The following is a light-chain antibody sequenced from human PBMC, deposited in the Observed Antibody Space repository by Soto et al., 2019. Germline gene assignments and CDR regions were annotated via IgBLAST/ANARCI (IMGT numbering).Light chain of an antibody. CDR2: EDT. CDR1: SSDVGSYNL. V-gene: IGLV2-23*01. J-gene: IGLJ1*01. CDR3: CSYATSSTYV. Sequence: QSVLTQPASVSGSPGQSIAISCTGTSSDVGSYNLVSWYQQHPGKAPKLMIYEDTKRPSGVSDRFSGSKSGNTASLTTSGLQAEDEADYYCCSYATSSTYVFGTGTKVTVL.